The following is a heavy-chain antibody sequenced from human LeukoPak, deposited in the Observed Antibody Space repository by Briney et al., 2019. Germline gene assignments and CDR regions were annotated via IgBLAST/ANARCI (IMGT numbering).Heavy chain of an antibody. Sequence: SETLSLTCTVSGGSVSSSSYYWGWIRQPPGKGLEWIGSINYSGSTHYNPSLKSRVTISVDTSMNQFSLTLTFVTAADTAVYYCARHPGNCGGDCYWNQYFQHWGQGTLLTVSS. V-gene: IGHV4-39*01. CDR3: ARHPGNCGGDCYWNQYFQH. CDR1: GGSVSSSSYY. D-gene: IGHD2-21*02. J-gene: IGHJ1*01. CDR2: INYSGST.